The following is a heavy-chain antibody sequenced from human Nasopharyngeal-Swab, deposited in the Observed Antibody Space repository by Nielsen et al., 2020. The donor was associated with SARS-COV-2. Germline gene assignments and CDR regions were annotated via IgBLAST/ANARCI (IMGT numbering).Heavy chain of an antibody. CDR1: GYTFTSYY. CDR3: ARKSLGYSSGWLGAFDI. D-gene: IGHD6-19*01. V-gene: IGHV1-46*01. Sequence: ASVKVSCKASGYTFTSYYMHWVRQAPGQGLEWMGIINPSGGSTSYAQKFQGRATMTRDTSTSTVYMELSSLRSEDTAVYYCARKSLGYSSGWLGAFDIWGQGTMVTVSS. CDR2: INPSGGST. J-gene: IGHJ3*02.